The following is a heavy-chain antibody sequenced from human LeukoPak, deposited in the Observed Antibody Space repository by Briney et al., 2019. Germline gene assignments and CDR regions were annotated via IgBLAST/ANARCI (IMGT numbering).Heavy chain of an antibody. CDR1: GYSISSGYY. V-gene: IGHV4-38-2*02. CDR2: FYHSGST. CDR3: ARGGWAAAGARYFDY. Sequence: SETLSLTCTVSGYSISSGYYWGWIRQPPGKGLEWIGSFYHSGSTYYNPSLKSRVTISVDMSKNQFYLKLSSVSAADTAVYYCARGGWAAAGARYFDYWGQGTLVTVSS. D-gene: IGHD6-13*01. J-gene: IGHJ4*02.